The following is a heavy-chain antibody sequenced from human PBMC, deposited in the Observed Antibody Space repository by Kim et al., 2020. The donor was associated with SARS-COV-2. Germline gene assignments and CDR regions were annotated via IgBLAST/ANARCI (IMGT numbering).Heavy chain of an antibody. J-gene: IGHJ4*02. Sequence: SQTLSLTCTVSGGSISSYYWSWIRQPPGKGLEWIGYIYYSGSTNYNPSLKSRVTISVDTSKNQFSLKLSSVTAADTAVYYCARQTADYFDYWGQGTLVTV. D-gene: IGHD1-1*01. V-gene: IGHV4-59*08. CDR3: ARQTADYFDY. CDR1: GGSISSYY. CDR2: IYYSGST.